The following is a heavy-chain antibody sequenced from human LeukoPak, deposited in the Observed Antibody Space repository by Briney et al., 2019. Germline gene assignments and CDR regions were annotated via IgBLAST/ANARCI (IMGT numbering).Heavy chain of an antibody. D-gene: IGHD3-22*01. CDR1: GYTFTSYG. CDR2: ISAYNGNT. CDR3: ARLDSSGYLYYYYYLDV. Sequence: ASVKVSCKASGYTFTSYGISWLRQAPGQGLEWMGWISAYNGNTNYAQKLQGRVTMTTDTSTSTAYMELRSLRSDDTAVYYCARLDSSGYLYYYYYLDVWGKGTTVTVSS. J-gene: IGHJ6*03. V-gene: IGHV1-18*01.